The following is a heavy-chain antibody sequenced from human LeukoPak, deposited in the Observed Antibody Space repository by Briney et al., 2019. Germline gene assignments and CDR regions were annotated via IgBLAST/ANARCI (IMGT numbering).Heavy chain of an antibody. J-gene: IGHJ5*02. Sequence: ASVKVSCKASGYTFTSYGISWVRQAPGQGLEWMGWISAYNGNTNYAQKLQGRVTMTTDTSTSTAYMELRSLRSDDTAVYYCARDRRSSSWYWIDPWGQGTLVTVSS. CDR2: ISAYNGNT. D-gene: IGHD6-13*01. CDR3: ARDRRSSSWYWIDP. V-gene: IGHV1-18*01. CDR1: GYTFTSYG.